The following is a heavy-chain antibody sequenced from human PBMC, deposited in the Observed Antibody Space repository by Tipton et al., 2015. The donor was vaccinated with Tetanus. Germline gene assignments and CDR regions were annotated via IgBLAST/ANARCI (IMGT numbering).Heavy chain of an antibody. D-gene: IGHD2-2*01. CDR2: ISNSGGT. CDR3: ARGSVVITAAKCLDY. V-gene: IGHV4-34*01. Sequence: TLSLTCAAYGGSFGGYYWSWTRQPPGKGLEWIGEISNSGGTNYNPSLKSRVPMSIDTSKKQFSLNLTSVTAADTALYFCARGSVVITAAKCLDYWGQGTQVTVSS. J-gene: IGHJ4*02. CDR1: GGSFGGYY.